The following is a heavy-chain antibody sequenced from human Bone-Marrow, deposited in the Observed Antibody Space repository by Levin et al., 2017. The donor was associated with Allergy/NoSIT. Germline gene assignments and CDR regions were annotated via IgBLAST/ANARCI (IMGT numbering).Heavy chain of an antibody. V-gene: IGHV4-30-2*01. CDR1: GGSISSGGYS. D-gene: IGHD5-24*01. CDR3: VRATRRDDYNSGTYFDY. Sequence: SETLSLTCAVSGGSISSGGYSWSWIRQPPGKALEWIGSIYHSGSTYYNPSLTSRVTISVDRSKNQFSLRLTSVTAADTAVYYCVRATRRDDYNSGTYFDYWGQGTLVTVSS. CDR2: IYHSGST. J-gene: IGHJ4*02.